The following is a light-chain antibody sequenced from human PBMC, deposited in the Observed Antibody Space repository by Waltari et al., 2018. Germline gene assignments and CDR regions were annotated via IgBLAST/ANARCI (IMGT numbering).Light chain of an antibody. CDR2: DTS. J-gene: IGKJ4*01. CDR3: QQRSSWPLT. V-gene: IGKV3-11*01. CDR1: QSVRKY. Sequence: EIVLIQSPATLALSPGARATLSCRAIQSVRKYLACFQQKPGQVPRLLIYDTSNRGTGVPARFSGSGSGTDFTLTISSLESEDFAVYYCQQRSSWPLTFGGGTKVQIK.